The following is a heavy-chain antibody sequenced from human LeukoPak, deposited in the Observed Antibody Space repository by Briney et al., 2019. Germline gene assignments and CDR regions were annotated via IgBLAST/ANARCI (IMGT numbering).Heavy chain of an antibody. CDR3: ARGVRALEWFQSRYYYYYYMDV. CDR2: IYYSGST. CDR1: GGSISSYY. J-gene: IGHJ6*03. D-gene: IGHD3-3*01. Sequence: PSETLSLTCTVYGGSISSYYWSWIRQPPGKGLEWIGYIYYSGSTNYNPSLKSRVTISVDTSKNQFSLKLSSVTAADTAVYYCARGVRALEWFQSRYYYYYYMDVWGKGTTVTVSS. V-gene: IGHV4-59*01.